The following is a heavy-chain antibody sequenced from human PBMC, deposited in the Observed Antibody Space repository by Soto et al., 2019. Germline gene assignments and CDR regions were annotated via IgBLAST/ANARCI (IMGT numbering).Heavy chain of an antibody. J-gene: IGHJ6*02. Sequence: GGSLRLSCAASGFTFSSYAMSWVRQAPGKGLEWVSAISGSGGSTYYADSVKGRFTISRDNSKNTLYLQMNSLRAEDTAVYYCAKDARGAARPPYYYYGMDVWGQGTTVTVSS. CDR1: GFTFSSYA. D-gene: IGHD6-6*01. V-gene: IGHV3-23*01. CDR2: ISGSGGST. CDR3: AKDARGAARPPYYYYGMDV.